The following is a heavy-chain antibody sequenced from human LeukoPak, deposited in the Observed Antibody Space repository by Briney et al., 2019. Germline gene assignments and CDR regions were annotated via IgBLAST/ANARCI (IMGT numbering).Heavy chain of an antibody. V-gene: IGHV5-51*01. D-gene: IGHD2-15*01. Sequence: GEALKISCKGPGYSFTSYRIGWVRQMPGKGLEWMGIIYPGDSDTRYSTSFQGQVTISADKSISTAYLQWSSLKASDTAMYYCARPMIYCSGGSCYWEGFDYWGQGTLVTVSS. J-gene: IGHJ4*02. CDR2: IYPGDSDT. CDR3: ARPMIYCSGGSCYWEGFDY. CDR1: GYSFTSYR.